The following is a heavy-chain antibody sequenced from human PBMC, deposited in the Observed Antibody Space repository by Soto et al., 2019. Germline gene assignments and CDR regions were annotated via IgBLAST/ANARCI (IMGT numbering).Heavy chain of an antibody. CDR2: TYYRSKWYN. J-gene: IGHJ5*02. Sequence: SQTLSLTCAISVDIVSSNSAAWNCIRQSPSRGLEWLGRTYYRSKWYNDYAVSVKSRITINPDTSKNQFSLQLNSVTPEDTAVYYCARGDRLLAVAGTVWFDPWGQGTLVTVSS. D-gene: IGHD6-19*01. V-gene: IGHV6-1*01. CDR3: ARGDRLLAVAGTVWFDP. CDR1: VDIVSSNSAA.